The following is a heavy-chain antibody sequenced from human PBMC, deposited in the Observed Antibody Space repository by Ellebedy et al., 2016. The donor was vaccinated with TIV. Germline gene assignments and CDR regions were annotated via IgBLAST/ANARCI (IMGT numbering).Heavy chain of an antibody. CDR1: GFTFSNFA. CDR3: AKRRLSPDTVRGRKNYYLYGLDV. D-gene: IGHD3-10*01. Sequence: PGGSLRLSCAASGFTFSNFAMSWVRQAPGKGLEWVSVVTGSGDNTNYADSVKGRFTISRDNSKNTLYLQMNSLRAEDTAVYYCAKRRLSPDTVRGRKNYYLYGLDVWGQGTTVAVSS. CDR2: VTGSGDNT. J-gene: IGHJ6*02. V-gene: IGHV3-23*01.